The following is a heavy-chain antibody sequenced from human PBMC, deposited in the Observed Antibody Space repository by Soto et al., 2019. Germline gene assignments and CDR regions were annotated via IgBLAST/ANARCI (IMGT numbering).Heavy chain of an antibody. CDR1: EFTFSSYA. D-gene: IGHD4-4*01. J-gene: IGHJ6*02. Sequence: QVQLVESGGGVVHHERSLRLSCSASEFTFSSYAMHWVRQAPGKGLEWVAGISYDGGHKFYGDSVRGRFTISRDSSKTTVCLQMNSLRPEDTAAYYCARVKTDYSNPRGPFFFYGMDVWGQGTTVTVSS. V-gene: IGHV3-30-3*01. CDR2: ISYDGGHK. CDR3: ARVKTDYSNPRGPFFFYGMDV.